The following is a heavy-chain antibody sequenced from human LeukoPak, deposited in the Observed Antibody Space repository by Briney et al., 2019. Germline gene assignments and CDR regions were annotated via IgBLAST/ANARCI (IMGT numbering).Heavy chain of an antibody. V-gene: IGHV4-61*02. Sequence: SETLPLTCIVSGGSVNSGSHYWNWVRQPAGKGLEWIGRMSTSGSAKYNPSLQSRGTMPIDTSKNQFSLKLSSVTAADTAVYYCAKSYGGYVLDYWGPGTLVTVSS. CDR3: AKSYGGYVLDY. CDR2: MSTSGSA. D-gene: IGHD5-12*01. J-gene: IGHJ4*02. CDR1: GGSVNSGSHY.